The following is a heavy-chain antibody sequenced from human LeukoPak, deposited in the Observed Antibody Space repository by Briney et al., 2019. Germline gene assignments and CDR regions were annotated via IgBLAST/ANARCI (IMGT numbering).Heavy chain of an antibody. CDR2: IYHSGST. D-gene: IGHD3-3*01. V-gene: IGHV4-4*02. CDR3: ARGYYDFWSGYSDDAFDI. J-gene: IGHJ3*02. CDR1: GGSISSSNW. Sequence: SETLSLTCAVSGGSISSSNWWSWVRQPPGKGLEWIGEIYHSGSTNYNPSLKSRVTISVDKSKNQFSLKLSSVTAADTAVYYCARGYYDFWSGYSDDAFDIWGQGTMVTVSS.